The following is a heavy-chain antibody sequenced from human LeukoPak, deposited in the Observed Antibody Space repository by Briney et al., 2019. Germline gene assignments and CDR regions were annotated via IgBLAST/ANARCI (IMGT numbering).Heavy chain of an antibody. D-gene: IGHD4-17*01. Sequence: GGSLRLSCAASGFTFFDYAMSWVCQAPGKGLEWVSSISDSGSRTYYADSVTGRFTISRDNSKSTLYLRMNGLRAEDTAVYYCVKDFFNYGDNGPGHYWGQGTQVTVSS. CDR3: VKDFFNYGDNGPGHY. CDR2: ISDSGSRT. J-gene: IGHJ4*02. CDR1: GFTFFDYA. V-gene: IGHV3-23*01.